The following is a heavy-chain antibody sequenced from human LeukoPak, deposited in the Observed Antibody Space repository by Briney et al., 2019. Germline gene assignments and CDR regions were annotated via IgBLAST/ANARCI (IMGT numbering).Heavy chain of an antibody. CDR1: GFTFDDYA. CDR3: ARGSSGWSYYYYYGMDV. V-gene: IGHV3-9*01. Sequence: GRSLRLSCAASGFTFDDYAMHWVRQAPGKGLEWVSGISWNSGSIGYADSVKGRFTISRENAKNSLYLQMNSLRAEDTAVYYCARGSSGWSYYYYYGMDVWGQGTTVTVSS. J-gene: IGHJ6*02. D-gene: IGHD6-19*01. CDR2: ISWNSGSI.